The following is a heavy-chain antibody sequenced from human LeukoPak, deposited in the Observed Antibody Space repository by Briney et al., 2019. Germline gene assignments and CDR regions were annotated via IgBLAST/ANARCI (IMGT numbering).Heavy chain of an antibody. V-gene: IGHV1-69*05. J-gene: IGHJ3*02. CDR1: GGTFSSYA. CDR2: IIPIFGTA. D-gene: IGHD3-22*01. CDR3: ARDYYDSSGYGAFDI. Sequence: SVKVSCKAFGGTFSSYAISWVRQAPGQGLEWMGGIIPIFGTANYAQKFQGRVTITTDESTSTAYMELSSLRSEDTAVYYCARDYYDSSGYGAFDIWGQGTMVTLSS.